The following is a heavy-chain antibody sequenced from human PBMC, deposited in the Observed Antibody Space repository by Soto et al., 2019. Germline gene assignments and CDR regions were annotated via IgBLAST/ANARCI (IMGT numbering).Heavy chain of an antibody. D-gene: IGHD2-2*01. CDR1: GYTFSNYG. Sequence: ASVKVSCKTSGYTFSNYGITWVRQAPGQPLEWLGWISLYSDGTNYAQKFQGRVSMTTDASTTTAYMELRSLRSDDTAVYYCARVVPGAEAWFGPWGQGTLVTVSS. CDR3: ARVVPGAEAWFGP. J-gene: IGHJ5*02. V-gene: IGHV1-18*01. CDR2: ISLYSDGT.